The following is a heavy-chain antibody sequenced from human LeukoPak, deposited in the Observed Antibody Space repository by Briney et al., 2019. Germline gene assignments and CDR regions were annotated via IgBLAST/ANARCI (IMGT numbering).Heavy chain of an antibody. Sequence: SVKASCKASGGTFSSYAISWVRQAPGQGLEWMGRIIPIFGIANYAQKFQGRVTITADKSTSTAYMELSSLRSEDTAVYYCARDGMAAARPGNLWFDPWGQGTLVTVSS. CDR1: GGTFSSYA. CDR3: ARDGMAAARPGNLWFDP. CDR2: IIPIFGIA. J-gene: IGHJ5*02. V-gene: IGHV1-69*04. D-gene: IGHD6-6*01.